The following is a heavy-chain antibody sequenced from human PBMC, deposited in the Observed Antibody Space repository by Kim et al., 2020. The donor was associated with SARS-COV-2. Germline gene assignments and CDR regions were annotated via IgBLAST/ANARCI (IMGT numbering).Heavy chain of an antibody. J-gene: IGHJ5*02. D-gene: IGHD1-26*01. Sequence: YAQKVQGRVTITEEKSTSTDYMELSSLRSEDTAVYYCARDLVGARDWFDPWGQGTLVTVSS. CDR3: ARDLVGARDWFDP. V-gene: IGHV1-69*04.